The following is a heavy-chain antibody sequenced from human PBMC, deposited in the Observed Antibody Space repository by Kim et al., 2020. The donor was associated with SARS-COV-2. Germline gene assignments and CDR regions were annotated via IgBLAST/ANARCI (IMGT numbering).Heavy chain of an antibody. CDR1: GYTFTSYG. Sequence: ASVKVSCKASGYTFTSYGISWVRQAPGQGLEWMGWISAYNGNTNYAQKLQGRVTMTTDTSTSTAYMELRSLRSDDTAVYYCARDREFGGYNWNSGYYYYGMDVWGQGTTVTVSS. D-gene: IGHD1-7*01. CDR3: ARDREFGGYNWNSGYYYYGMDV. CDR2: ISAYNGNT. J-gene: IGHJ6*02. V-gene: IGHV1-18*01.